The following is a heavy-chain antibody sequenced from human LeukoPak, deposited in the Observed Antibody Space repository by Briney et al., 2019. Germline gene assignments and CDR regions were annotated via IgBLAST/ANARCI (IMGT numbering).Heavy chain of an antibody. V-gene: IGHV3-30*18. CDR3: AKRGSYYDSSGYYVF. D-gene: IGHD3-22*01. CDR1: RFTFSSYG. CDR2: ISYDGSNK. J-gene: IGHJ4*02. Sequence: GGSLRLSCAASRFTFSSYGMHWVRQAPGKGLEWVAVISYDGSNKYYADSVKGRFTISRDNSKNTLYLQMNSLRAEDTAVYYCAKRGSYYDSSGYYVFWGQGTLVTVSS.